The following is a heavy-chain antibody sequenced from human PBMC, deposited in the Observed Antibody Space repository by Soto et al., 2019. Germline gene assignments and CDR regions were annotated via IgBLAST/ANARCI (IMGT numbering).Heavy chain of an antibody. CDR3: AKVDYDSSGYYPTIDY. D-gene: IGHD3-22*01. J-gene: IGHJ4*02. V-gene: IGHV3-23*01. Sequence: EVQLLESGGGLVQPGGSLRLSCAASGFTFSSYAMSWVRQAPGKGLEWVSAISGSGGSTYNADSVKGRFTISRDNSKHTLYMQMNSLRAEDTDVYYCAKVDYDSSGYYPTIDYWGQGTLVTVSS. CDR2: ISGSGGST. CDR1: GFTFSSYA.